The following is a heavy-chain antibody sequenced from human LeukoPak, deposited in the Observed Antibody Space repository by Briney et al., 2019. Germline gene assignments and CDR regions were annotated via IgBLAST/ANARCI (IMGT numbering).Heavy chain of an antibody. CDR2: ISSSSSTI. CDR3: ARDFFVSSGIAARRGYYFDY. CDR1: GFTFSSYS. J-gene: IGHJ4*02. V-gene: IGHV3-48*01. D-gene: IGHD6-6*01. Sequence: PGGSLRLSCAASGFTFSSYSMNWVRQAPGKGLEWVSYISSSSSTIYYADSVKGRFTISRDNAKNSLYLQMNSLRAEDTAVYYCARDFFVSSGIAARRGYYFDYWGQGTLVTVSS.